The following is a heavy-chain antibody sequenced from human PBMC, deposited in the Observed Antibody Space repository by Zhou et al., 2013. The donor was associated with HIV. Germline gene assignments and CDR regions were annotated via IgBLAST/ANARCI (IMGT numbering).Heavy chain of an antibody. J-gene: IGHJ4*02. CDR1: GYIFVNYG. V-gene: IGHV1-18*01. CDR2: VSTSNVGA. CDR3: ARGMIWGSYRYLDY. Sequence: QVQLVQSGTEVKKPGTSVKVSCEAFGYIFVNYGINWVRQAPGHGLEWMGWVSTSNVGANYAQRLQGRVTMTTDMATNTAYMELRGLRFDDTAIYYCARGMIWGSYRYLDYWGQGTVVTVSS. D-gene: IGHD3-16*02.